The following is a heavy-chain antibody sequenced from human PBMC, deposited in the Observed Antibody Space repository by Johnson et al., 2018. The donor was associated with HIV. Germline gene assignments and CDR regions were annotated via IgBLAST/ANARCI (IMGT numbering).Heavy chain of an antibody. CDR2: ISSSGSTI. V-gene: IGHV3-11*04. CDR3: ARDGGRYYDFWSGRGDAFDI. CDR1: GFTFSDYY. D-gene: IGHD3-3*01. J-gene: IGHJ3*02. Sequence: QVQLVESGGGLVKPGGSLRLSCAASGFTFSDYYMSWIRQAPGKGLEWVSYISSSGSTIYYADSVKGRFTISRANATNSLYLQMNSLRAEDTAVYYCARDGGRYYDFWSGRGDAFDIWGQGTMVTVSS.